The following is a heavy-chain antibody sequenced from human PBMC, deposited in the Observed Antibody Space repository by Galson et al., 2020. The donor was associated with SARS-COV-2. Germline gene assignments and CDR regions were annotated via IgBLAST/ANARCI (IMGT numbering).Heavy chain of an antibody. D-gene: IGHD3-16*01. CDR2: ISYDGSNK. Sequence: GGSLRLSCAASGFTFSSYAMHWVRQAPGKGLEWVAVISYDGSNKYYADSVKGRFTISRDNSKNTLYLQMNSLRAEDTAVYYCARDLGFWGSLSGVWGKGTTVTVSS. V-gene: IGHV3-30-3*01. J-gene: IGHJ6*04. CDR3: ARDLGFWGSLSGV. CDR1: GFTFSSYA.